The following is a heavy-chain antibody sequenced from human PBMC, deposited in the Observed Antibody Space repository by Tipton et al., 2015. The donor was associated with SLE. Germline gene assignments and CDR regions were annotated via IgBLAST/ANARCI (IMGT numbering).Heavy chain of an antibody. Sequence: QLVQSGAEVKKPGASVKVSCKASGYTFTSYGISWVRQAPGQGLEWMGWISAYNGNTNYAQKLQGRVTMTTDTSTTTAYMELRSLRSDDTAVYYCARESAPFYSSSWSYMDVWGKGTTVTVSS. D-gene: IGHD6-13*01. CDR2: ISAYNGNT. V-gene: IGHV1-18*01. CDR3: ARESAPFYSSSWSYMDV. CDR1: GYTFTSYG. J-gene: IGHJ6*03.